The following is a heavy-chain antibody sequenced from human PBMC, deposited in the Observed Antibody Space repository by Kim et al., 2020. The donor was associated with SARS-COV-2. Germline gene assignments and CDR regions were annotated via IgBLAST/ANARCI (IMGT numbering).Heavy chain of an antibody. CDR3: AKDRRPYSYGSDAFDI. V-gene: IGHV3-30*18. CDR2: ISYDGSNK. D-gene: IGHD5-18*01. Sequence: GGSLRLSCAASGFTFSSYGMHWVRQAPGKGLEWVAVISYDGSNKYYADSVKGRFTISRDNSKNTLYLQMNSLRAEDTAVYYCAKDRRPYSYGSDAFDIWG. CDR1: GFTFSSYG. J-gene: IGHJ3*02.